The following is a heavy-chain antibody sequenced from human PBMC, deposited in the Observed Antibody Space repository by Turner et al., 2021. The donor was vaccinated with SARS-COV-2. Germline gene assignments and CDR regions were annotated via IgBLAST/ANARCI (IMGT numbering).Heavy chain of an antibody. J-gene: IGHJ4*02. D-gene: IGHD6-13*01. V-gene: IGHV3-7*03. CDR2: IKQDGSEK. CDR1: GFTFSSYW. Sequence: EVQLVESGGGLVQPGWSLRLSCAASGFTFSSYWMSWVRQAPGKGLELVANIKQDGSEKYYVDSVKGRFTISRDNAKNSLYLQMNSLRAEDTAVYYCARLHTSSWYFEYGGQGTLVTVSS. CDR3: ARLHTSSWYFEY.